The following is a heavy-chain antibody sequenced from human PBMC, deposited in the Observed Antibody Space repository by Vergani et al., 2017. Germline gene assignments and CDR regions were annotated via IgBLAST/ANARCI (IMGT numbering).Heavy chain of an antibody. Sequence: QVQLVQSGAEVKKPGSSVKVSCKASGGTFSSYAISWVRQAPGQGLEWMGWISAYNGNTNYAQKLQGRVTMTTDTSTSTAYMELRSLRSEDTAVYYCARVSLGLVLHAPFDYWGQGTLVTVSS. CDR3: ARVSLGLVLHAPFDY. J-gene: IGHJ4*02. V-gene: IGHV1-18*01. CDR2: ISAYNGNT. CDR1: GGTFSSYA. D-gene: IGHD6-19*01.